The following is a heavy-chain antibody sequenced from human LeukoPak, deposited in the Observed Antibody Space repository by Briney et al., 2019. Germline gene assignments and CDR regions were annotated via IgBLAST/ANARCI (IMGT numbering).Heavy chain of an antibody. CDR1: GFTFSNAW. Sequence: GGSLRLSCAASGFTFSNAWMSWVRQAPGKGLESVSAISSNGGSTNYANSVKGRFNISRDNSKNTLYLQMGSLRVEDMAVYYCAKGHGWEASYYYYYMDVWGKGTTVTISS. CDR2: ISSNGGST. V-gene: IGHV3-64*01. D-gene: IGHD1-26*01. J-gene: IGHJ6*03. CDR3: AKGHGWEASYYYYYMDV.